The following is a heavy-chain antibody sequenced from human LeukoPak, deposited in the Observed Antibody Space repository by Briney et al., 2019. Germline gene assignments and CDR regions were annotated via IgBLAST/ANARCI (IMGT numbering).Heavy chain of an antibody. Sequence: SETLSLTCTVSGGFISSYYWSWIRQPPGKGLEWIGNIYYSGNTNYNPSLKSRVTISVDTSRNQFSLKLSSLTAADTAVYYCAARPPRTYYFDCWGQGTLVTVSS. CDR3: AARPPRTYYFDC. V-gene: IGHV4-59*01. CDR1: GGFISSYY. J-gene: IGHJ4*02. CDR2: IYYSGNT.